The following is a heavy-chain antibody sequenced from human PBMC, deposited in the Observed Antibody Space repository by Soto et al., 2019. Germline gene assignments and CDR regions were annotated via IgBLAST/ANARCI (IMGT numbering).Heavy chain of an antibody. CDR3: AREDDSSGYYYPFDY. Sequence: ESGGGVVQPGRSLRLSCAASGFTFRSYAMHWVRQAPGKGLEWVAVISYDGSNKYYADSVKGRFTISRDNSKNTLYLQMNSLRAEDTAVYYCAREDDSSGYYYPFDYWGQGTLVTVSS. J-gene: IGHJ4*02. V-gene: IGHV3-30-3*01. CDR1: GFTFRSYA. CDR2: ISYDGSNK. D-gene: IGHD3-22*01.